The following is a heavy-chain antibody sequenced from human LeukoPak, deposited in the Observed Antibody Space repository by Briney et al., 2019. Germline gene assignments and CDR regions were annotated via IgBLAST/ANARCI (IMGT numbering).Heavy chain of an antibody. J-gene: IGHJ4*02. CDR1: GFTFGDYA. CDR3: AKDAVAGTWLHY. CDR2: IRGDGRTT. V-gene: IGHV3-43*02. D-gene: IGHD6-19*01. Sequence: PGGSLRLSCAASGFTFGDYAMHWVRQAPGKGLEWVSLIRGDGRTTSYAGSVKGRFTISRDNSKNSLYLQMNNLRGEDTAMYYCAKDAVAGTWLHYWGQGTLVTVSS.